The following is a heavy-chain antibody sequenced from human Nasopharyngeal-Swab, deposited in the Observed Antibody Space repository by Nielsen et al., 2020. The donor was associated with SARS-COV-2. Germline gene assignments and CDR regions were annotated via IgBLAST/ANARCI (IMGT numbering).Heavy chain of an antibody. D-gene: IGHD3-16*01. Sequence: GESLKISFVASGFTFSSYTMSWVRQAPGGGLEWVSAITGSGDATNYADSVRGRFTRSRDNSKSTLYLQMNSLRAEDTAEYFCAKDGVRLNGIDVWGQGTTVTVSS. CDR1: GFTFSSYT. V-gene: IGHV3-23*01. CDR3: AKDGVRLNGIDV. J-gene: IGHJ6*02. CDR2: ITGSGDAT.